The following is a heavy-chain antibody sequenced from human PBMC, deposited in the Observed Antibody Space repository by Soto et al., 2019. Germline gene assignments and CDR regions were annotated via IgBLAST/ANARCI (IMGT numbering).Heavy chain of an antibody. J-gene: IGHJ4*02. CDR2: VSTNNADT. V-gene: IGHV1-18*01. D-gene: IGHD3-22*01. CDR1: GYTFTAYG. Sequence: ASVKVSCKTSGYTFTAYGLAWLRQAPGQRPEWMGWVSTNNADTNYAQKFQGRVTMTTETSTRTTYMELRSLRSDDTAVYYCARELNTDPSAYYFFAHWGQGTMVTVSS. CDR3: ARELNTDPSAYYFFAH.